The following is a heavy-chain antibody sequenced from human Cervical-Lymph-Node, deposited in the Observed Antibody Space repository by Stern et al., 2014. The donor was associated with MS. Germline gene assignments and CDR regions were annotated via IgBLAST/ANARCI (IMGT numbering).Heavy chain of an antibody. CDR2: IRPSSGGT. D-gene: IGHD3-10*01. V-gene: IGHV1-2*06. J-gene: IGHJ6*02. CDR1: GYMFTDND. Sequence: QVQLVQSGAEVREPGASVKVYCTTSGYMFTDNDIHWVRQAPGQGLEWMGRIRPSSGGTKYAQKFQGRVTMTRDTPMTTVYMEVSWLTSADAAMYYCARDAGAYDPGNSRGEVKNHHYYALDVWGQGTMVTVFS. CDR3: ARDAGAYDPGNSRGEVKNHHYYALDV.